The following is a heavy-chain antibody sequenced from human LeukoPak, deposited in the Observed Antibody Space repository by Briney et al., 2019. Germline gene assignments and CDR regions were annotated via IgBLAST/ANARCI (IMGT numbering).Heavy chain of an antibody. CDR3: ARLIGDRTIYDY. CDR2: ISGSGGST. CDR1: GFTFSSYA. V-gene: IGHV3-23*01. Sequence: GGSLRLSCAASGFTFSSYAMSWVRQAPGKGLEWVSVISGSGGSTYYADSVKGRFTISRDNSKNTLYLRMNSLRAEDTAVYYCARLIGDRTIYDYWGQGTLVTVSS. D-gene: IGHD6-6*01. J-gene: IGHJ4*02.